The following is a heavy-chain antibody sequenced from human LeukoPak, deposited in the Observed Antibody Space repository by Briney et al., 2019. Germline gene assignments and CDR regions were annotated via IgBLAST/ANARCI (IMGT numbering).Heavy chain of an antibody. V-gene: IGHV1-3*01. CDR3: ARGSTSDWPFDY. CDR2: INAGNGDT. Sequence: GASVKVSCKASGGTFSSYAIHWVRQAPGQRLEWMGWINAGNGDTKYSQKFQGRVTITRDTSASIVYMELSSLISEDTALYSCARGSTSDWPFDYWGQGTRVTVSS. D-gene: IGHD2-2*01. CDR1: GGTFSSYA. J-gene: IGHJ4*02.